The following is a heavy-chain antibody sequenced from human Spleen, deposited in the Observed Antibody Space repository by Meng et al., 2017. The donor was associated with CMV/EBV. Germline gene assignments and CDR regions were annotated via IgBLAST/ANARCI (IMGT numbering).Heavy chain of an antibody. D-gene: IGHD1-1*01. V-gene: IGHV3-53*01. Sequence: GGSLRLSCAASGFTISSNYMSWVRQAPGKGVEWVSVIYSGGSTYYADTVKGRFTITRDNSKNTLYLQMSSLRAEDTAVYYCARGPGGTSRCFDYWGQGTLVTVSS. J-gene: IGHJ4*02. CDR2: IYSGGST. CDR3: ARGPGGTSRCFDY. CDR1: GFTISSNY.